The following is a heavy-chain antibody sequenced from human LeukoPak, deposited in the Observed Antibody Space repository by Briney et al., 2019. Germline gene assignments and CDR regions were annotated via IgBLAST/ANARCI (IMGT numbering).Heavy chain of an antibody. D-gene: IGHD3-22*01. CDR3: ARDPEITMIVASLDWYFDL. V-gene: IGHV3-33*01. J-gene: IGHJ2*01. CDR2: IWYDGSNK. Sequence: PGGSLRLSCAASGFTFSSYGMHSVRQAPGKGLEWVAVIWYDGSNKYYADSVKGRFTISRDNSKNTLYLQMNSLRAEDTAVYYCARDPEITMIVASLDWYFDLWGRGTLVTVSS. CDR1: GFTFSSYG.